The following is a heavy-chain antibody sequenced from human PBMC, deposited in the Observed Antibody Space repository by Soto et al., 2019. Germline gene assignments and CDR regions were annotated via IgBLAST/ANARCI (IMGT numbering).Heavy chain of an antibody. CDR1: GYTLTELS. J-gene: IGHJ4*02. CDR2: FDPEDGET. V-gene: IGHV1-24*01. D-gene: IGHD3-10*01. CDR3: ATSLWFGELHYYFDY. Sequence: ASVKVSCKVSGYTLTELSMHWVRQAPGKGLEWMGGFDPEDGETIYAQKFQGRVTMTEDTSTDTAYMELSSLRSEDTAVYYCATSLWFGELHYYFDYWGQGTLVTVSS.